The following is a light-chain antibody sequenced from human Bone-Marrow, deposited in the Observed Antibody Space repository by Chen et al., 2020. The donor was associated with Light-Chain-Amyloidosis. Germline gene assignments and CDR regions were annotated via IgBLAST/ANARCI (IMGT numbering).Light chain of an antibody. CDR3: QVWDRSSDRPM. CDR2: DDS. J-gene: IGLJ3*02. V-gene: IGLV3-21*02. CDR1: NIGSTS. Sequence: SYVLTQPSSVSVAPGPTATIACGGNNIGSTSVHWYQQTPGQAPLLVVYDDSDRPSGIPERLSGYNSGNTATLTISRVEAGDEADYYCQVWDRSSDRPMFGGGTKLTVL.